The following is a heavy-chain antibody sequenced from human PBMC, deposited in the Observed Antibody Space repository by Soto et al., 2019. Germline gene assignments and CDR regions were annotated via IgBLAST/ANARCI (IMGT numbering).Heavy chain of an antibody. CDR3: TTDRTLSGVVITTFDY. Sequence: EVQLVESGGGLVKPGGSLRLSCAASGFTFTNAWMSWVRQAPGKGLEWVGRIKSKTDGGTTDYAAPVKGRFLISRDDSDDTLYLQMNSLRIADTAVYYCTTDRTLSGVVITTFDYWGQGTLVTVSS. D-gene: IGHD3-3*01. CDR2: IKSKTDGGTT. J-gene: IGHJ4*02. V-gene: IGHV3-15*01. CDR1: GFTFTNAW.